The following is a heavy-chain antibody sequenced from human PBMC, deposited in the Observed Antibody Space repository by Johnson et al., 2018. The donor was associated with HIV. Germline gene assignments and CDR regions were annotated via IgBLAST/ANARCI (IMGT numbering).Heavy chain of an antibody. CDR1: GFNFRDYY. CDR2: ISSSGSNI. Sequence: QEKLVESGGGLVKPGGSLRLSCAASGFNFRDYYMNWIRQAPGKGLEWLSYISSSGSNIFYADSVKGRFTISRDNSKNTLYLQMNRLRTEDTALYYCAKLVGATHPLDIWGQGTMVTVSS. V-gene: IGHV3-11*04. J-gene: IGHJ3*02. CDR3: AKLVGATHPLDI. D-gene: IGHD1-26*01.